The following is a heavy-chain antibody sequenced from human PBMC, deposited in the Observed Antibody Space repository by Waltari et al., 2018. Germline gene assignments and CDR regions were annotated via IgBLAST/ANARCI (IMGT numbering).Heavy chain of an antibody. Sequence: EVQLVESGGGLVQPGGSLRLSCAASGFTFSTYEMTWVRQAPGKGLEWVSYISSSGSTIYYADSVKGRFTISRDNAKNSLYLQMNSLRAEDTAVYYCARPRGYQYYFDYWGQGTLVTVSS. J-gene: IGHJ4*02. CDR2: ISSSGSTI. V-gene: IGHV3-48*03. D-gene: IGHD3-22*01. CDR3: ARPRGYQYYFDY. CDR1: GFTFSTYE.